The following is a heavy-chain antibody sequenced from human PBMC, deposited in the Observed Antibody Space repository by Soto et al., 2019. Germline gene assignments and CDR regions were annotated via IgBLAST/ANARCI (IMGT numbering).Heavy chain of an antibody. CDR3: ARARTPSDFWSGYFRWYFDY. CDR2: IYSGGST. J-gene: IGHJ4*02. V-gene: IGHV3-66*01. D-gene: IGHD3-3*01. Sequence: EVQLVESGGGLVQPGGSLRLSCAASGFTVSSNYMSWVRQAPGKGLEWVSVIYSGGSTYYADSVKGRFTISRDNSKNTLYLQMNSLRAEDTAVYYCARARTPSDFWSGYFRWYFDYWGQGTLVTVSS. CDR1: GFTVSSNY.